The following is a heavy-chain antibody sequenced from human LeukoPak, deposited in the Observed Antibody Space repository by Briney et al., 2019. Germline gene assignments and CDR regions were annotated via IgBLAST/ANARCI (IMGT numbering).Heavy chain of an antibody. CDR1: GGSISSSSYY. Sequence: PSETLSLTCTVSGGSISSSSYYWGWIRQPPGKGLEWIGSIYYSGSTYYNPSLKSRVTISVDTSKNQFSLKLSSVTAADTAVYYCARDRVVPAATGFDYWGQGTLVTVSS. CDR2: IYYSGST. D-gene: IGHD2-2*01. J-gene: IGHJ4*02. CDR3: ARDRVVPAATGFDY. V-gene: IGHV4-39*07.